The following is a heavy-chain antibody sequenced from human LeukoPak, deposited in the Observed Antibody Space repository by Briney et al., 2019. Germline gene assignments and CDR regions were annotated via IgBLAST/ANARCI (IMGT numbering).Heavy chain of an antibody. D-gene: IGHD1-26*01. V-gene: IGHV3-74*01. J-gene: IGHJ2*01. Sequence: GGSLRLSCAASGFVFSNYWMHWVRQAPGKGLVWVSRIKTDGSTITYADSVKGRYTISRDNAMNTLYLQMNSLGAEDTAVYYCARVGQGEWFFDLWGRGTLVTVSS. CDR3: ARVGQGEWFFDL. CDR1: GFVFSNYW. CDR2: IKTDGSTI.